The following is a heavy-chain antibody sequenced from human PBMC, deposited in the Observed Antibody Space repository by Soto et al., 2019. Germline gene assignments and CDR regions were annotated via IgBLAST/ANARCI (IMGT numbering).Heavy chain of an antibody. CDR3: ARHGWGYYDSSGYSVRGAFDI. CDR1: GGTISRGGYY. J-gene: IGHJ3*02. V-gene: IGHV4-31*03. D-gene: IGHD3-22*01. CDR2: IYYSGST. Sequence: PSETLSLTCTVSGGTISRGGYYWSWIRQHPGKGQEWIGYIYYSGSTYYNPSLKSRVTISVDTSKNQFSLKLSSVTAADTAVYYCARHGWGYYDSSGYSVRGAFDIWGQGTMVTVSS.